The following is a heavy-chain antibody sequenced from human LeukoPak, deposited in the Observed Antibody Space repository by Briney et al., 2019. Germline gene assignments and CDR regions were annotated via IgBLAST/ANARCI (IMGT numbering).Heavy chain of an antibody. V-gene: IGHV4-38-2*01. Sequence: LETLSLTCAVSGYSISSGYYWGWIRQPQGKGLEWIGSIYHSGSTYYNPSLKSRVTISVDTSKNQFSLKLSSVTAADTAVYYCARRAEYSSSLDWGQGTLVTVSS. J-gene: IGHJ4*02. CDR2: IYHSGST. CDR3: ARRAEYSSSLD. CDR1: GYSISSGYY. D-gene: IGHD6-6*01.